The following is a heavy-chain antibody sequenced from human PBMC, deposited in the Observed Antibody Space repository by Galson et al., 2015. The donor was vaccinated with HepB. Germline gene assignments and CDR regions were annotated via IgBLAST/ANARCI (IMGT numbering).Heavy chain of an antibody. CDR3: ARVADSDYGDHTHFDS. V-gene: IGHV3-11*06. Sequence: SLRLSCAASGFTFSDYYMSWIRQAPGKGLEWLAYVSSNTIYTNYADSVKGRFTVSRDNVKNSISLQMNRLSVEDTAMYYCARVADSDYGDHTHFDSWGQGALVTVSS. J-gene: IGHJ4*02. CDR2: VSSNTIYT. CDR1: GFTFSDYY. D-gene: IGHD4-17*01.